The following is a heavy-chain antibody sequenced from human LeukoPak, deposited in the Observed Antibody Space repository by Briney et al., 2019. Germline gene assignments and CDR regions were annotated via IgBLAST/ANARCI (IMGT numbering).Heavy chain of an antibody. CDR1: GYTFTSYG. CDR3: ARAAGFGELLYYFDY. D-gene: IGHD3-10*01. J-gene: IGHJ4*02. Sequence: ASVKVSCKASGYTFTSYGISWVRQAPGQGLEWMGWISAYNGNTHYAQKLQGRVTMTTDTSTSTVYMELRSLRSDDTAVYYCARAAGFGELLYYFDYWGQGTLVTVSS. V-gene: IGHV1-18*01. CDR2: ISAYNGNT.